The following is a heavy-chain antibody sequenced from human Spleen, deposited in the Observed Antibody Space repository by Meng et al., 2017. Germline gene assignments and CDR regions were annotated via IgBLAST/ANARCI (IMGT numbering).Heavy chain of an antibody. V-gene: IGHV2-5*02. CDR1: GFSLSTRGVG. CDR2: IYWDDDK. J-gene: IGHJ4*02. Sequence: QITLKESGPTLVKPTQTLTLTCTFSGFSLSTRGVGVGWIRQPPGKALEWLALIYWDDDKRYSPSLKSRLTITKDTSKNQVVLTMTDMDPVDTGTYFCAHMTGNFAFLSGSFKGAFDSWGQGTLVTVSS. CDR3: AHMTGNFAFLSGSFKGAFDS. D-gene: IGHD3-3*01.